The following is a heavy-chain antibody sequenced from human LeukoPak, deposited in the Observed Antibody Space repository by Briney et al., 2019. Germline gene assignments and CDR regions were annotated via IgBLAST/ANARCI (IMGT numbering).Heavy chain of an antibody. CDR1: GGSFSGYY. V-gene: IGHV4-34*01. D-gene: IGHD2-15*01. Sequence: PSETLSLTCAVYGGSFSGYYWSWIRQPPGKGLEWIGEINHSGSTNYNPSLKSRVTISVDTSKNQFSLKLSSVTAADTAVYYCASSYSKDAFDIWGQGTMVTVSS. J-gene: IGHJ3*02. CDR2: INHSGST. CDR3: ASSYSKDAFDI.